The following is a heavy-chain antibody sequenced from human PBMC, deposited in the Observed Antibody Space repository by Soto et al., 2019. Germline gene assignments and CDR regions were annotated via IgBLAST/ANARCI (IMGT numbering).Heavy chain of an antibody. CDR1: GYTFTSYG. Sequence: ASVKVSCKASGYTFTSYGISWVRQAPGQGLEWMGWISAYNGNTNYAQKLQGRVTMTTDTSTSTAYMELRSLRSDDTAVYYCARDQALNWNDVQDYYYYYMDVWGKGTTVTVSS. J-gene: IGHJ6*03. CDR2: ISAYNGNT. V-gene: IGHV1-18*01. CDR3: ARDQALNWNDVQDYYYYYMDV. D-gene: IGHD1-1*01.